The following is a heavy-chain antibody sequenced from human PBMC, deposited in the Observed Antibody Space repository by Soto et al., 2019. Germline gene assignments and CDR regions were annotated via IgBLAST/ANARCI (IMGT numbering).Heavy chain of an antibody. CDR1: GYTFTSYG. J-gene: IGHJ4*02. CDR3: AIDDCISTRCHVSF. Sequence: GASVKVSCKASGYTFTSYGISWVRQAPGQGLEWMGWISAYNGNTNYAQKLQGRVTMTTDTSTSTAYMELRSLRSDDTAVYYCAIDDCISTRCHVSFWGKGTLVTVSS. V-gene: IGHV1-18*01. CDR2: ISAYNGNT. D-gene: IGHD2-2*01.